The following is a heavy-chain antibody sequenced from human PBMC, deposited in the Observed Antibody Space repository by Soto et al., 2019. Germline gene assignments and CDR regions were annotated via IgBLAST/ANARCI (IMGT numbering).Heavy chain of an antibody. D-gene: IGHD5-12*01. J-gene: IGHJ3*02. CDR2: IYYSGST. Sequence: SETLSLTCTVSGGSISSYYWSWIRQPPGKGLEWIGYIYYSGSTNYNPSLKSRVTISVDTSKNQFSLKLSSVTAADTAVYYCAGGFRDGYNYWYAFDIWGQGTMVTLSS. CDR3: AGGFRDGYNYWYAFDI. CDR1: GGSISSYY. V-gene: IGHV4-59*01.